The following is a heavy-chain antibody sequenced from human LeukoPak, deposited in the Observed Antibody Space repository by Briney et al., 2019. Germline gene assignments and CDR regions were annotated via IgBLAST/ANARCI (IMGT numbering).Heavy chain of an antibody. CDR2: ISSNGGST. CDR1: GFTFSSYA. Sequence: GGSLRLSCSASGFTFSSYAMHWVRQAPGKGLEYVSAISSNGGSTYYADSVKGRFTISRGNSKNTLYLQMSSLRAEDTAVYYCVSGLQVTNRTPFDYWGQGTLVTVSS. J-gene: IGHJ4*02. D-gene: IGHD4-17*01. V-gene: IGHV3-64D*06. CDR3: VSGLQVTNRTPFDY.